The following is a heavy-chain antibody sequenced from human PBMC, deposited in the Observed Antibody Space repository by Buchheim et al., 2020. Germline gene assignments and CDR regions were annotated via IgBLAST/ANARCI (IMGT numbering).Heavy chain of an antibody. CDR3: ARTFPFDY. J-gene: IGHJ4*02. V-gene: IGHV1-3*01. CDR2: VNAGHGNT. CDR1: GYSFISFA. Sequence: QVQLVQSGAEVRKPGASVKISCKASGYSFISFAIHWVRQAPGQGLEWMGWVNAGHGNTGYSQNFQGRVSITADKTASPADMELKSLTSEDTAVYYCARTFPFDYWGQGTL. D-gene: IGHD3-3*02.